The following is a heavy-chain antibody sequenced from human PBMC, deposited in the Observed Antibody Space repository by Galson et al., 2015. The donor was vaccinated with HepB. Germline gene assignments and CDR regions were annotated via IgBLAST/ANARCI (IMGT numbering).Heavy chain of an antibody. CDR2: ISDSGDAT. Sequence: SLRLSCATSASTFKTRGMSWVRQAPGKGLEWVSHISDSGDATYYADSVKGRFTISRDNSKNTLYLQMNSLRAEDMAVYYCAKRGGITIFGFDSWGQGTLVTVSS. D-gene: IGHD3-3*01. V-gene: IGHV3-23*01. CDR1: ASTFKTRG. J-gene: IGHJ4*02. CDR3: AKRGGITIFGFDS.